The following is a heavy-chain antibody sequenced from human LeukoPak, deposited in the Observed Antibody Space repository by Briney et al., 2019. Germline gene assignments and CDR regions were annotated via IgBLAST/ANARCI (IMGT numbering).Heavy chain of an antibody. J-gene: IGHJ4*02. D-gene: IGHD3-22*01. CDR2: ISYDGSNK. CDR1: GFTFSSYA. CDR3: ARDPDFYDSSGYWDY. V-gene: IGHV3-30-3*01. Sequence: GRSLRLSCAASGFTFSSYAMHWVRQAPGKGLEWVALISYDGSNKYYADSVKGRFTISRDNSKNTLYLQMNSLRAEDTAEYYCARDPDFYDSSGYWDYWGQGTLVTVSS.